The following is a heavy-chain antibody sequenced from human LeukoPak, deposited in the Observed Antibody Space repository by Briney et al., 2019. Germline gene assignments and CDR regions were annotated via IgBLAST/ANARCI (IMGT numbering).Heavy chain of an antibody. CDR2: INHSGST. Sequence: SSETLSLTCAVYGESLSGYYWSWIRQPPGNGLVWIGEINHSGSTNYNPSLKSRVTVSVDTSKNQFSLKLISVTAADTAVYYCASSPAGTADFDIWGQGTMVTVSS. J-gene: IGHJ3*02. CDR3: ASSPAGTADFDI. CDR1: GESLSGYY. V-gene: IGHV4-34*01. D-gene: IGHD6-13*01.